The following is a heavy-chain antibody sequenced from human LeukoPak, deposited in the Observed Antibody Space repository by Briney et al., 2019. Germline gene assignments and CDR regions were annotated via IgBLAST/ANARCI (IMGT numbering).Heavy chain of an antibody. V-gene: IGHV7-4-1*02. CDR2: INTNTGNP. J-gene: IGHJ5*02. Sequence: ASVKVSCKASGYTFTSYAMNWVRQAPGQGLEWMGWINTNTGNPTDAQGFTGRFVFSLDTSVSTAYLQISSLKAEDTAVYYCAMTTTVVLRAWFDPWGQGTLVTVSS. D-gene: IGHD4-23*01. CDR3: AMTTTVVLRAWFDP. CDR1: GYTFTSYA.